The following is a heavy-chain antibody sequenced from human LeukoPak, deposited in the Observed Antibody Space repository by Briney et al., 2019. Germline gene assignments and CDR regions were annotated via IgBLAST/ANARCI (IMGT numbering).Heavy chain of an antibody. V-gene: IGHV1-69*05. J-gene: IGHJ4*02. CDR1: GGTFSSYA. D-gene: IGHD4-23*01. Sequence: GASVKVSCKASGGTFSSYAISWVRQAPGQGLEWMGGIIPIFGTANYAQKFRGRVTITTDESTSTAYMGLSSLRSEDTAVYYCARGYGGNSGDYFDYWGQGTLVTVSS. CDR3: ARGYGGNSGDYFDY. CDR2: IIPIFGTA.